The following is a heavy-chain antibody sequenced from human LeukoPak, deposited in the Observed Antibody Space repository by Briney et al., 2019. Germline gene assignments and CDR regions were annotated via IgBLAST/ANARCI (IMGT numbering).Heavy chain of an antibody. CDR2: IYYSGST. V-gene: IGHV4-39*01. CDR1: GDSMSSSHYC. Sequence: SETLSLTCTVSGDSMSSSHYCWGWIRQPPGKGLEWIGSIYYSGSTYYNPSLKSRVTMSVDTSKKQFSLKLSSVTAADTAVYYCAGTPPDYWGQGTLVTVSS. CDR3: AGTPPDY. J-gene: IGHJ4*02. D-gene: IGHD1-1*01.